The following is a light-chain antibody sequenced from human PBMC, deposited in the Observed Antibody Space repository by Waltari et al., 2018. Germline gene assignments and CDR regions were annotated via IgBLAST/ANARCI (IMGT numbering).Light chain of an antibody. J-gene: IGKJ4*01. Sequence: EIVLTQSPATLSLSPGERATLSCRASQSIGSYLAWYQQKAGQAPRLLIYDASNRATGIPARFSGSGSGTDFTLTISSPEPEDCAVYYCQHSNNPLTFGGGTKVQIK. CDR3: QHSNNPLT. V-gene: IGKV3-11*01. CDR1: QSIGSY. CDR2: DAS.